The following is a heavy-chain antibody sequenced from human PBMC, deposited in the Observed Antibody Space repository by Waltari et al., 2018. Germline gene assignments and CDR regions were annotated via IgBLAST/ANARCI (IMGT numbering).Heavy chain of an antibody. CDR3: AIDYRSGGSYYICWLDP. CDR1: GGTFSSYA. D-gene: IGHD2-15*01. J-gene: IGHJ5*02. Sequence: QVQLVQSGAEVKKPRSSVKVSCKASGGTFSSYAISWVRQAPGQGLEWMGRIIPIFGTANYAQKLQGRVMIAAAKSTSTAYRELRRLRSEDTAVYYCAIDYRSGGSYYICWLDPWGQGTLVTGSS. V-gene: IGHV1-69*08. CDR2: IIPIFGTA.